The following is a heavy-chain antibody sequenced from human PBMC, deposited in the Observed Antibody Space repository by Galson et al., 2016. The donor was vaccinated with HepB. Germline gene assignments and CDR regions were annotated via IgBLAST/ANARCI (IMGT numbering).Heavy chain of an antibody. CDR1: GFSLSTSAVG. CDR3: VHAYQKYCSRTTCYTIFDY. J-gene: IGHJ4*02. V-gene: IGHV2-5*01. CDR2: IYWNNDK. D-gene: IGHD2-2*02. Sequence: PALVKPTQTLTLTCTFSGFSLSTSAVGVGWIRQPPGKALEWLALIYWNNDKRYSPSLKSRLTITKDTSKKQVFLIMTNMDPVDTATYHCVHAYQKYCSRTTCYTIFDYWGQGTLVTVSS.